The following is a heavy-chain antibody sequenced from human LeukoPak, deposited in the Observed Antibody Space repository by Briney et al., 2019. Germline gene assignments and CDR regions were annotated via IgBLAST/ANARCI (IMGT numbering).Heavy chain of an antibody. V-gene: IGHV3-48*03. Sequence: GGSLRLSCAASGFSFKSYEMNWVRQAPGKGLEWVSYISVGDTTTYYADSVKGRFTISRDNAKNSLYLQMNSLRAEDTAVYYCARGSAKDYWGRGTLVTVSS. CDR2: ISVGDTTT. J-gene: IGHJ4*02. CDR1: GFSFKSYE. CDR3: ARGSAKDY.